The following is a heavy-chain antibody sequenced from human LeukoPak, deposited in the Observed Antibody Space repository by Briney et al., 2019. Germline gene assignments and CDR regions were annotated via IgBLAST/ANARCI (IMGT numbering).Heavy chain of an antibody. CDR2: SDVGWGNT. V-gene: IGHV1-58*02. CDR3: AAVCSGGSCYSNWFDL. Sequence: SVKVSCKASGFSFTSSAMQWVRQPRAQRLEWMGWSDVGWGNTNYAHKSQERVPISRDMSTSTTYVELSSLRCEDTGVYDCAAVCSGGSCYSNWFDLWGQGSLVTVS. D-gene: IGHD2-15*01. J-gene: IGHJ5*02. CDR1: GFSFTSSA.